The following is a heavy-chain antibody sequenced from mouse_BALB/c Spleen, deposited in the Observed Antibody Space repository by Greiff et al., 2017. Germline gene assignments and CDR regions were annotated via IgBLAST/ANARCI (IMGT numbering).Heavy chain of an antibody. Sequence: EVQGVESGGGLVKPGGSLKLSCAASGFTFSSYTMSWVRQTPEKRLEWVAYISNGGGSTYYPDTVKGRFTISRDNAKNTLYLQMSSLKSEDTAMYYCARHHDGYSAWFAYWGQGTLVTVSA. V-gene: IGHV5-12-2*01. D-gene: IGHD2-3*01. J-gene: IGHJ3*01. CDR2: ISNGGGST. CDR1: GFTFSSYT. CDR3: ARHHDGYSAWFAY.